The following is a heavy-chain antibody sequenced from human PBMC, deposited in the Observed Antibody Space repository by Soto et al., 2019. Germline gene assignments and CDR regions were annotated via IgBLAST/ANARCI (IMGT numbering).Heavy chain of an antibody. V-gene: IGHV4-34*01. J-gene: IGHJ4*02. CDR1: GGSFSGYY. CDR2: INHSGST. Sequence: SETLSLTCAVYGGSFSGYYWSWIRQPPGKGLEWIGEINHSGSTNYNPSLKSRVTISVDTSKNQFSLKLSSVTAADTAVYYCARDNYYGSGTLVYWGQGTLVTVSS. D-gene: IGHD3-10*01. CDR3: ARDNYYGSGTLVY.